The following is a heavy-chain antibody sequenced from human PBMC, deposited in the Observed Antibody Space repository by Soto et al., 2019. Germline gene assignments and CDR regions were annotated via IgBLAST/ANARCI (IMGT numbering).Heavy chain of an antibody. Sequence: QVQPVESGGGMVQPGRSLRLSCAASGFTFSLYAMHWVRQPPGKGLEWVSATSNDGVNEYYADSVKGRFAISRDNSKSTLYLQMNTLGHEDTAVYYCARDLRYYNSRGYYGFFDYGGQGTLVTVSS. CDR2: TSNDGVNE. CDR1: GFTFSLYA. CDR3: ARDLRYYNSRGYYGFFDY. J-gene: IGHJ4*02. V-gene: IGHV3-30*09. D-gene: IGHD3-22*01.